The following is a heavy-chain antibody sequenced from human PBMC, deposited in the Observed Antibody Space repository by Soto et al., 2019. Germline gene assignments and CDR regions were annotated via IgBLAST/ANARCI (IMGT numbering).Heavy chain of an antibody. Sequence: GGSLRLSCAASGFTVSGNYMSWVRQAPGKGLEWVSVIYSGGSTYYADSVKGRFTISRDNSKNTLYLQMNSLRAEDTAVYYCARDLGMIGYGMDVWGQGTTVTVSS. CDR1: GFTVSGNY. CDR2: IYSGGST. CDR3: ARDLGMIGYGMDV. D-gene: IGHD3-16*01. J-gene: IGHJ6*02. V-gene: IGHV3-66*01.